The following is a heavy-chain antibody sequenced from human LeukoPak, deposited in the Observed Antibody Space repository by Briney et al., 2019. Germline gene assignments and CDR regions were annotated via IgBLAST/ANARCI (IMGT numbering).Heavy chain of an antibody. J-gene: IGHJ4*02. Sequence: GASVKVSCKASGYTFTSYDINWLRQATGQGLEWMGWMNPNSGNTGYAQKFQGRVTMTRNTSISTAYMGLSSLRSEDTAVYYCARGLSTGSHLGYWGQGTLVTVSS. CDR2: MNPNSGNT. CDR1: GYTFTSYD. V-gene: IGHV1-8*01. CDR3: ARGLSTGSHLGY. D-gene: IGHD7-27*01.